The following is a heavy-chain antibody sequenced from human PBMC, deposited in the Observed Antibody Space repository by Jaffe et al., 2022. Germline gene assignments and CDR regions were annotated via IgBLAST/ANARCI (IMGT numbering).Heavy chain of an antibody. CDR1: GGSFSGYY. V-gene: IGHV4-34*01. Sequence: QVQLQQWGAGLLKPSETLSLTCAVYGGSFSGYYWSWIRQPPGKGLEWIGEINHSGSTNYNPSLKSRVTISVDTSKNQFSLKLSSVTAADTAVYYCAGGRRLLYQKPRITMVRGVIHPHYYYYMDVWGKGTTVTVSS. J-gene: IGHJ6*03. D-gene: IGHD3-10*01. CDR2: INHSGST. CDR3: AGGRRLLYQKPRITMVRGVIHPHYYYYMDV.